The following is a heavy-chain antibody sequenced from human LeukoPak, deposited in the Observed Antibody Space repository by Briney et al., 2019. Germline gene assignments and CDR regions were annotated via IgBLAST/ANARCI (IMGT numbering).Heavy chain of an antibody. J-gene: IGHJ4*02. Sequence: GGSLRLSCAASGFTFSSYGMSWVRQAPGKGLEWVSYINPSGSTIYYADSVKGRFTISRDNAKNSLYLQMNSLRDEDTATYYCADLLGDGYNYWGQGTLVTVSS. CDR3: ADLLGDGYNY. CDR2: INPSGSTI. D-gene: IGHD5-24*01. CDR1: GFTFSSYG. V-gene: IGHV3-48*02.